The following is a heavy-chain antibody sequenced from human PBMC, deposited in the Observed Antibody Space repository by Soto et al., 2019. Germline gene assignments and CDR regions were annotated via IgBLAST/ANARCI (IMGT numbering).Heavy chain of an antibody. V-gene: IGHV4-59*01. Sequence: QVQLQESGPGLVKPSETLSLTCTVSGDSINNYFWSWMRQSPEKGLEWIGYIYYTGSTNYNPSLKSRVTISVDTSKNQFSLRLSSVTTADTAVYYCARGGSNFDYWGQGTLVTVSS. D-gene: IGHD2-2*01. CDR3: ARGGSNFDY. J-gene: IGHJ4*02. CDR1: GDSINNYF. CDR2: IYYTGST.